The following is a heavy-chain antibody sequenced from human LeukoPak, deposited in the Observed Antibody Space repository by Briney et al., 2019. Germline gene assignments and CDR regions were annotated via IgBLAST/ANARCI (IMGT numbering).Heavy chain of an antibody. Sequence: GGSLRLSCAASGFTVSSNYMSWVRQAPGKGLEWVSVIYSGGSTYYADSVKGRFTISRDNAKNSLYLQMNSLRAEDTAVYYCARDINVAADYWGQGTLVTVSS. V-gene: IGHV3-66*01. CDR1: GFTVSSNY. J-gene: IGHJ4*02. CDR2: IYSGGST. CDR3: ARDINVAADY. D-gene: IGHD6-25*01.